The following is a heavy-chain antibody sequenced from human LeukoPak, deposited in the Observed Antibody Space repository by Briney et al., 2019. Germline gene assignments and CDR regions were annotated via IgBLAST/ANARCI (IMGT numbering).Heavy chain of an antibody. V-gene: IGHV4-39*01. Sequence: SETLSLTCTVSGGSISSSSYYWGWIRQPPGKGLEWIGSTYYSGSTYYNPSLKSRVTISVDTSKNQFSLKLSSVTAADTAVYYCARGRAAPYNWFDPWGQGTLVTVSS. J-gene: IGHJ5*02. D-gene: IGHD2-15*01. CDR2: TYYSGST. CDR1: GGSISSSSYY. CDR3: ARGRAAPYNWFDP.